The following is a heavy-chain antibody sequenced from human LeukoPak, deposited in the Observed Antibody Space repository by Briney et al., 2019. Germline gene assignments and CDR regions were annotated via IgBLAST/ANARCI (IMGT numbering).Heavy chain of an antibody. CDR2: ISDSGGNT. CDR3: AKRGVVIRVILVGFHKEAYYFES. V-gene: IGHV3-23*01. D-gene: IGHD3/OR15-3a*01. J-gene: IGHJ4*02. Sequence: GGSLRLSCAVSGITLSNYGMSWVRQAPGKGLEWVAGISDSGGNTKYADSVEGRFTISRDNPKNTLYLQINSLRAEDTAVYFCAKRGVVIRVILVGFHKEAYYFESWGQGALVTVSS. CDR1: GITLSNYG.